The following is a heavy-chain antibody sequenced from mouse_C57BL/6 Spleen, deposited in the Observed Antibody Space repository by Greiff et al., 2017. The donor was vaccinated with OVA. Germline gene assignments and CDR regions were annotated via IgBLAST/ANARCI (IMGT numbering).Heavy chain of an antibody. Sequence: EVKLQESGGGLVKPGGSLKLSCAASGFTFSDYGMHWVRQAPEKGLEWVAYISSGSSTIYYADTVKGRFTISRDNAKNTLFLQMTSLRSEDTAMYYCARSSYYGSSLDYWGQGTTLTVSS. D-gene: IGHD1-1*01. CDR1: GFTFSDYG. V-gene: IGHV5-17*01. J-gene: IGHJ2*01. CDR2: ISSGSSTI. CDR3: ARSSYYGSSLDY.